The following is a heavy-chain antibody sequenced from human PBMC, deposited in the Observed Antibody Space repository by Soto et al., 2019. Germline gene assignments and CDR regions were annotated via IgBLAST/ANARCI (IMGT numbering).Heavy chain of an antibody. J-gene: IGHJ4*02. CDR3: ARLENSLYYFDY. V-gene: IGHV2-26*01. CDR1: GFSLSNARWG. Sequence: SGPTLVNPTETLTLTCTVSGFSLSNARWGVSWIRQPPGKALECLAHIFSNDEKSYSTSLKSGLTISKDTSKSQVVLTMTNMDLVDTATYYCARLENSLYYFDYWGQGTLVTFSS. D-gene: IGHD1-1*01. CDR2: IFSNDEK.